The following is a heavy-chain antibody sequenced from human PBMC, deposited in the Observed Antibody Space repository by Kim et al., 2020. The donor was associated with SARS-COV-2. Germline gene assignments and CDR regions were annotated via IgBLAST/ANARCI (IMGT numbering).Heavy chain of an antibody. Sequence: STSYAQKFQGRVTMTRDTSTSTVYMELSSLRSEDTAVYYCARDGRAPVDYWGQGTLVTVSS. J-gene: IGHJ4*02. CDR3: ARDGRAPVDY. CDR2: ST. V-gene: IGHV1-46*01.